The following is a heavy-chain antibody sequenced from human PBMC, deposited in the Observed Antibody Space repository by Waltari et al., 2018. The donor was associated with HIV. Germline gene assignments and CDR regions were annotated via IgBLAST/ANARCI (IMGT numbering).Heavy chain of an antibody. CDR2: IKQDGSEK. CDR3: ARDLGYSYGYVSDY. Sequence: EVQLVESGGGLVQPGGSLRLSCAAFGFTFSSYWMSWVRQAPGKGLEWVANIKQDGSEKYYVDSVKGRFTISRDNAKNSLYLQMNSLRAEDTAVYYCARDLGYSYGYVSDYWGQGTLVTVSS. CDR1: GFTFSSYW. V-gene: IGHV3-7*01. J-gene: IGHJ4*02. D-gene: IGHD5-18*01.